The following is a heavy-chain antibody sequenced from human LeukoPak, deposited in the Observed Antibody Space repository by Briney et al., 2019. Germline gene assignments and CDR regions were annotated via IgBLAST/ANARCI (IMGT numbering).Heavy chain of an antibody. Sequence: PGGSLRLSCAASGFAFSSYWMSWVRQAPGKGLEWVANIKQDGSEKYYVDSVKGRFTISRDNAKNSLYLQMNSLRAEDTAVYYCARAMDYGGNSAFDYWGQGTLVTVSS. CDR3: ARAMDYGGNSAFDY. V-gene: IGHV3-7*01. J-gene: IGHJ4*02. CDR2: IKQDGSEK. D-gene: IGHD4-23*01. CDR1: GFAFSSYW.